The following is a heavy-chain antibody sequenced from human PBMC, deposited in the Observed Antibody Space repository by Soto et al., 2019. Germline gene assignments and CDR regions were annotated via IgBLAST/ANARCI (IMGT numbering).Heavy chain of an antibody. D-gene: IGHD3-22*01. V-gene: IGHV4-59*01. CDR2: IYYSGST. J-gene: IGHJ5*02. CDR1: GGSISSYY. CDR3: ARDLGYISGYYSGNWFDP. Sequence: SETLSLTCTVSGGSISSYYWSWIRQPPGKGLEWIGYIYYSGSTNYNPSLKSRVTISVDTSKNQFSLKLSSVTAADTAVYYCARDLGYISGYYSGNWFDPWGQGTLVTVSS.